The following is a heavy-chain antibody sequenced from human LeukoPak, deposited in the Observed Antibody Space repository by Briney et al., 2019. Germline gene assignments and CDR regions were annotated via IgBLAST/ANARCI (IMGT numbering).Heavy chain of an antibody. CDR3: AISQVGAAYYFDY. Sequence: GGSLRLSCAVSGVTVSYNYLSWVRQAPGKGLQCVSVIYSGGSTYYADSVKGRFTISRDNSKNTLYLQMNSLTAEDTAVYYYAISQVGAAYYFDYWGQGTLVTVSS. V-gene: IGHV3-53*01. CDR2: IYSGGST. J-gene: IGHJ4*02. D-gene: IGHD1-26*01. CDR1: GVTVSYNY.